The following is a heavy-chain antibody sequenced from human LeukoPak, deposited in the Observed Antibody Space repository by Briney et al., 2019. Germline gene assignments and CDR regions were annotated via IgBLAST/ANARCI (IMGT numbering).Heavy chain of an antibody. CDR2: ISNRTSPI. J-gene: IGHJ4*02. CDR3: TRAYPPLRTAAAGDH. D-gene: IGHD6-13*01. Sequence: WGSLRLSCTASGFTFSDCDVNWVRQAPGKGLEWVSSISNRTSPIYYAESVKGRFTISRDNAKNSLYLQMDSLRAEDTAIYYCTRAYPPLRTAAAGDHWGQGTLVTV. CDR1: GFTFSDCD. V-gene: IGHV3-21*01.